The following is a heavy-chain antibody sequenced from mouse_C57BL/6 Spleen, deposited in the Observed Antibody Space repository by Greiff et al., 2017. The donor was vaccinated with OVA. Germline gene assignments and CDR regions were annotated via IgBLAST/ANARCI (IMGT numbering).Heavy chain of an antibody. J-gene: IGHJ1*03. CDR3: ARPYYYGSSYWYFDV. CDR1: GFTFSDYY. Sequence: EVKLMESGGGLVQPGGSLKLSCAASGFTFSDYYMYWVRQTPEKRLEWVAYISNGGGSTYYPDTVKGRFTIARDNAKNTLYLPMSRLKSEDTAMYYCARPYYYGSSYWYFDVWGTGTTVTVSS. CDR2: ISNGGGST. V-gene: IGHV5-12*01. D-gene: IGHD1-1*01.